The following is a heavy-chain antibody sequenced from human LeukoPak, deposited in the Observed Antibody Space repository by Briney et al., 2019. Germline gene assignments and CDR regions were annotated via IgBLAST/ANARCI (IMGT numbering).Heavy chain of an antibody. D-gene: IGHD5-24*01. V-gene: IGHV3-74*01. J-gene: IGHJ4*02. CDR3: AREQFSHTSNYFDN. CDR2: IKTDGSST. Sequence: RGSLTLSCAASEFIFSSYWMYWVRQAPGKGLVWVSRIKTDGSSTSYADSVRGRFTISRDSNNNSLSLQMHSLTAEDTAFYYCAREQFSHTSNYFDNWGQGILVTVSS. CDR1: EFIFSSYW.